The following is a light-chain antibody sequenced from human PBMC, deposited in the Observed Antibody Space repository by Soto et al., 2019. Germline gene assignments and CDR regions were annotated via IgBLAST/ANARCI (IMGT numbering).Light chain of an antibody. CDR3: ASWDDSLDVVV. CDR1: TSNIGSDT. J-gene: IGLJ2*01. V-gene: IGLV1-44*01. CDR2: RNT. Sequence: QSVLTQPPSASGTPGQRVTISCSGSTSNIGSDTVNWYQQLPGTAPNLLIYRNTQRPSGVPDRFSGFKSGASASLPISGLQSEDEADYYCASWDDSLDVVVFGGGTKLTVL.